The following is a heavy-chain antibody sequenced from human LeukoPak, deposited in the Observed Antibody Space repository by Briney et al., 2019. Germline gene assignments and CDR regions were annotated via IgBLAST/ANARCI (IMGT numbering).Heavy chain of an antibody. D-gene: IGHD1-26*01. CDR3: TRDRHSGSQTPSYYFDY. CDR1: GYTFTSYY. V-gene: IGHV1-46*01. Sequence: GASVKVSCKASGYTFTSYYMHWVRQAPGQGLEWMGIINPSGGSTSYTQKFQGRVTMTRDTSTSTVYVELSSLRSEDTAVYYCTRDRHSGSQTPSYYFDYWGRGTLVTVSS. J-gene: IGHJ4*02. CDR2: INPSGGST.